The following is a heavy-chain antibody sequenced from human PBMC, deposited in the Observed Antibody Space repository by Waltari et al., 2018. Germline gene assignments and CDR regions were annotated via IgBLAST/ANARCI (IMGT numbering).Heavy chain of an antibody. J-gene: IGHJ6*02. CDR1: GASLTTYY. CDR2: IHDSGDT. V-gene: IGHV4-59*01. Sequence: QVQLQESGPGLMKPSETLSLSCTVSGASLTTYYWRWIRQPPGQGLEYIGYIHDSGDTNYSPSLRSRVSMSMDTSKNQFSLKVSSVTAADSAVYYCARVHGSESPLSWGTDVWGQGTAVTVSS. CDR3: ARVHGSESPLSWGTDV.